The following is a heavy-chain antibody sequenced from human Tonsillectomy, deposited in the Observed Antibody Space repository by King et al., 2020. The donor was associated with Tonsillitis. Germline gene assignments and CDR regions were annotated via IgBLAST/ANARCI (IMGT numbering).Heavy chain of an antibody. Sequence: VQLVESGGGLVQPGGSLRLSCAASGFTFSTYAMSWVRQAPGKGLEWVSAISASGGRTYYADSVKGRFTISRDNSKNTLYLQMNSLRAEDTAVYYCAKDMGGLLIQGRGWFDPWGKGTLVTVSS. V-gene: IGHV3-23*04. CDR3: AKDMGGLLIQGRGWFDP. CDR2: ISASGGRT. D-gene: IGHD2-21*01. CDR1: GFTFSTYA. J-gene: IGHJ5*02.